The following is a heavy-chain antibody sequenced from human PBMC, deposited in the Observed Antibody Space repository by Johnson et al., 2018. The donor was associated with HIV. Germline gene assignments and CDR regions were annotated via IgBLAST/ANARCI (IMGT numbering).Heavy chain of an antibody. D-gene: IGHD5-24*01. CDR2: IKQDGSEK. CDR3: ARGGCLQLRGALDI. CDR1: GFTFSSYW. V-gene: IGHV3-7*01. J-gene: IGHJ3*02. Sequence: VQLVESGGGLIQPGGSLRLSCAASGFTFSSYWMSWVRQAPGKGLEWVANIKQDGSEKYFVDSVKGRFTISRDNSKNTLYLQMDSLRAEDTAVYYCARGGCLQLRGALDIWGQGTMVIVSS.